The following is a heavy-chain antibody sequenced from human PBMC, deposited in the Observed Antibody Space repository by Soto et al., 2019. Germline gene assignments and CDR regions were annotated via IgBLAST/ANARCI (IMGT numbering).Heavy chain of an antibody. Sequence: QVQLVESGGGVVQPGRSLRLSCAASGFTFSRYEMFWVRQAPGKGLEWVSVTSHDGSNKYYADFVEGRFTISRDNSNNPLFLQVNSLRAEDTAVYFCARGPSYDFWSGYIMDVWGQGTTVTVSS. J-gene: IGHJ6*02. V-gene: IGHV3-30-3*01. D-gene: IGHD3-3*01. CDR1: GFTFSRYE. CDR3: ARGPSYDFWSGYIMDV. CDR2: TSHDGSNK.